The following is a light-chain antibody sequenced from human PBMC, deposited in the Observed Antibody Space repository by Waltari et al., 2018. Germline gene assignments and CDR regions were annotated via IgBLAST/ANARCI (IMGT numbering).Light chain of an antibody. CDR3: QTGGHGTWV. J-gene: IGLJ3*02. Sequence: QLVLTQSPSASASLGASVKLTCTLSSGHSSNIIAWLQQQPEKGPRYLMKVNSDGSHSKGEDIPDRFSGSSAGAGRYLTSSSVQAEDEADYYCQTGGHGTWVFGGGTTLTVL. V-gene: IGLV4-69*01. CDR1: SGHSSNI. CDR2: VNSDGSH.